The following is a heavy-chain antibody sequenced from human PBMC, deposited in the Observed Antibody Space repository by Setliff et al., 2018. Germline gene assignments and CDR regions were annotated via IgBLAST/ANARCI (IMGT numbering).Heavy chain of an antibody. CDR3: ARGGTYRYFDY. CDR1: DGSLSTYY. J-gene: IGHJ4*02. CDR2: VYYSGST. Sequence: PSETLSLTCTVSDGSLSTYYWSWIRQPPGKGLEFIGYVYYSGSTYYNPSLKSRVTMSVDTSKTQFSLKLNSMTTADTAVYYCARGGTYRYFDYWGQGALVTVSS. V-gene: IGHV4-59*01.